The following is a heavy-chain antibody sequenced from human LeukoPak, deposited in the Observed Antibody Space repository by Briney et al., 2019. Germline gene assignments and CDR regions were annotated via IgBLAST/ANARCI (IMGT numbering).Heavy chain of an antibody. CDR2: ISGSGGST. CDR1: GFTFSSYA. D-gene: IGHD3-10*01. CDR3: AAPGNYYGSGSRSIDY. V-gene: IGHV3-23*01. Sequence: GGSLRLSCAASGFTFSSYAMSWVRQAPGKGLEWVSAISGSGGSTYYADSVKGRFTISRDNSKNTLYLQMNSLRAEDTAVYYCAAPGNYYGSGSRSIDYWGQGTLVTVSS. J-gene: IGHJ4*02.